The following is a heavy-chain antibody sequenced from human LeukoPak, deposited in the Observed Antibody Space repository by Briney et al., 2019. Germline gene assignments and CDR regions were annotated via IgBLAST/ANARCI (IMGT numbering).Heavy chain of an antibody. V-gene: IGHV3-23*01. CDR3: AKKWGVGTTTLDYFDY. J-gene: IGHJ4*02. CDR2: ISGSGGST. CDR1: GFTFSSYA. Sequence: GGSLRLSCAAAGFTFSSYAMSWVRQAPGKGLEWVSAISGSGGSTYYADSVKGRFTISRDNSKNTLYLQMNSLTDDDTAVYYCAKKWGVGTTTLDYFDYWGQGTLVTVSS. D-gene: IGHD1-26*01.